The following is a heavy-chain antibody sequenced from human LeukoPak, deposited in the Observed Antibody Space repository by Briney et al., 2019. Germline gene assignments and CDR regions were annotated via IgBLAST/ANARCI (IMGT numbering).Heavy chain of an antibody. CDR2: ISSSSSTI. CDR3: ARGTRNPGDGYYPV. CDR1: GFTFSSYS. D-gene: IGHD3-22*01. Sequence: GGSLRLSCAASGFTFSSYSMNWVRQAPGKGLEWVSYISSSSSTIYYADSVKGRFTISRDNAKNSLYLQMNSLRAEDTAVYYCARGTRNPGDGYYPVWGQGTLVTVSS. V-gene: IGHV3-48*01. J-gene: IGHJ4*02.